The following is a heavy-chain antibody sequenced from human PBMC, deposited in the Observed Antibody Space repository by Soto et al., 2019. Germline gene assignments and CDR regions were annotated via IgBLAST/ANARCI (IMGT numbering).Heavy chain of an antibody. CDR2: IYWDDDK. V-gene: IGHV2-5*02. CDR3: VQSRCGGDCLQSYSSHSYYGLDV. D-gene: IGHD2-21*02. CDR1: GLSLSTTGVG. J-gene: IGHJ6*02. Sequence: QITLKESGPPLVKPTQTLTLTCTFSGLSLSTTGVGVGWIRQPPGKALEWLALIYWDDDKRYSPSLKSRLTITKDTSKNQVVLTMTNMDPVATATYYCVQSRCGGDCLQSYSSHSYYGLDVWGQGTTVTVSS.